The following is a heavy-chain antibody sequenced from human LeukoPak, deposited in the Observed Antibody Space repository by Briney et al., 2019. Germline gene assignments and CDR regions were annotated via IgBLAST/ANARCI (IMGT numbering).Heavy chain of an antibody. J-gene: IGHJ6*03. V-gene: IGHV4-39*01. D-gene: IGHD6-19*01. CDR1: GGSISSSSYY. CDR2: MYYSGST. CDR3: ARNIAVAGRGDYMDV. Sequence: SETLSLTCSASGGSISSSSYYWGWIRQPPGKGLEWIGNMYYSGSTYYNPSLKNRVTIFVDTSKKQFSLKLSSVTAADTAVYYCARNIAVAGRGDYMDVWGKGTTVTISS.